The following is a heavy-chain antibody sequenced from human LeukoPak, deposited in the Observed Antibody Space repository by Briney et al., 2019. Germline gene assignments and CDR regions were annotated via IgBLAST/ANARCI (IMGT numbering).Heavy chain of an antibody. CDR3: AREGRGYAFDI. CDR1: GFTFSSYA. Sequence: PGGSLRLSCAASGFTFSSYAMHWVRQAPGKGLEWVAVISYDGSNKYYADSVKGRFTISRDNSKNTLYLQMNSLRAEDTAVYYCAREGRGYAFDIWGQGTMVTVSS. V-gene: IGHV3-30-3*01. CDR2: ISYDGSNK. J-gene: IGHJ3*02. D-gene: IGHD3-10*01.